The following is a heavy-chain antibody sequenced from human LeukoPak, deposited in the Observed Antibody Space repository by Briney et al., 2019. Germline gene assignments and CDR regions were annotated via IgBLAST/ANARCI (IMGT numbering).Heavy chain of an antibody. V-gene: IGHV3-23*01. D-gene: IGHD4-11*01. CDR1: GFTFNNFA. CDR2: ISRSSGNMYYA. J-gene: IGHJ4*02. Sequence: PGGSLRLSCTGSGFTFNNFAMSWVRQAPGKGLEWVSAISRSSGNMYYADYYADSVKGRFTISRDNSKNTLYLQMNSLRAEDTAVYYCAKDTVFGDQGTLVTVSS. CDR3: AKDTVF.